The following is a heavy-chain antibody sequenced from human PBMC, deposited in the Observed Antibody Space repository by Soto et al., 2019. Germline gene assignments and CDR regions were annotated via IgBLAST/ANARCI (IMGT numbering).Heavy chain of an antibody. V-gene: IGHV1-8*01. D-gene: IGHD6-25*01. CDR1: GYSFTTYD. J-gene: IGHJ5*02. CDR2: MNPKSGNT. Sequence: QVQLVQSGAEVKKPGASVKVSCKASGYSFTTYDINWVRQATGQGLEWMGWMNPKSGNTGYAQKFQGRVTLTMDTSISTAYMELNSLRSEDTAVNYCARAAASLDPWRQGTLVTVSS. CDR3: ARAAASLDP.